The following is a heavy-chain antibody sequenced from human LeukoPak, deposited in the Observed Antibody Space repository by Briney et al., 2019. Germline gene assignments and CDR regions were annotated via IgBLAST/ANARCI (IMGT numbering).Heavy chain of an antibody. D-gene: IGHD1-26*01. CDR1: GFTFSRNS. CDR2: ISTSSSYI. J-gene: IGHJ6*03. V-gene: IGHV3-21*01. Sequence: GGSLRLSCAASGFTFSRNSMNWVRQAPGKGLEWVSSISTSSSYINYADSVKGRFTISRDNAKNSLYLQMNSLRAEDTAVYYCARDPYSGSYGPYYYYYMDVWGEGTTVTISS. CDR3: ARDPYSGSYGPYYYYYMDV.